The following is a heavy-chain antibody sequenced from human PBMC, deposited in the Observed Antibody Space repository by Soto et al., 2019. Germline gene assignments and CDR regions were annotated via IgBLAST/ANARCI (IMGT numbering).Heavy chain of an antibody. CDR2: IYHSGST. J-gene: IGHJ5*02. CDR1: GGSISSGGYS. V-gene: IGHV4-30-2*01. D-gene: IGHD3-10*01. CDR3: ARVPGP. Sequence: QLQLPESGTGLVKPSQTLSLTCAVSGGSISSGGYSWSWIRQPPGKGLEWIGYIYHSGSTHYNPSLTSQVTISVDRSKNQFSLRLSSVTAADTAVYYCARVPGPWGQGTLVTVAS.